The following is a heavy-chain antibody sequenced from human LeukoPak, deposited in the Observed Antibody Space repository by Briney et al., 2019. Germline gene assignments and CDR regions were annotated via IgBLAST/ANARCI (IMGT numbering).Heavy chain of an antibody. V-gene: IGHV3-23*01. CDR2: ISGSGGST. Sequence: QSGGSLRLSCAASGFTFSTYGMSWVRQAPGKGLEWVSAISGSGGSTHYADSVKGRFTIFRDNSKNTLYLQMNSLRVEDTAVYYCAKDILRGAGDYWGQGTLVTVSS. D-gene: IGHD6-19*01. CDR3: AKDILRGAGDY. J-gene: IGHJ4*02. CDR1: GFTFSTYG.